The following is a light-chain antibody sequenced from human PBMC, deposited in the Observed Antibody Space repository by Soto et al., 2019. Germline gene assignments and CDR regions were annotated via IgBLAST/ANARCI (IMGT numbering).Light chain of an antibody. V-gene: IGLV4-60*02. CDR1: SGHSSYI. CDR2: LEGSGSY. CDR3: ETWDSNTHTV. Sequence: QLVLTQSSSASASLGSSVKLTCTLSSGHSSYIIAWHQQQPGKAPRYLMKLEGSGSYNKGSAVPDRFSGSSSGADRYLTISNLQFEDEADYYCETWDSNTHTVFGGGTKGTVL. J-gene: IGLJ3*02.